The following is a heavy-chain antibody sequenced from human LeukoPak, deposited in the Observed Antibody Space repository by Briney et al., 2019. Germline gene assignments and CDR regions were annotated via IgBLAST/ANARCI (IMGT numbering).Heavy chain of an antibody. D-gene: IGHD3-10*01. V-gene: IGHV3-33*01. J-gene: IGHJ4*02. CDR1: GFTFSSYG. CDR2: IWYDGSNK. Sequence: PGGSLRLSRAASGFTFSSYGMHWVRQAPGKGLEWVAVIWYDGSNKYYADSVKGRFTISRDNSKNTLYLQMNSLRAEDTAVYYCARGFGEDHFDYWGQGTLVTVSS. CDR3: ARGFGEDHFDY.